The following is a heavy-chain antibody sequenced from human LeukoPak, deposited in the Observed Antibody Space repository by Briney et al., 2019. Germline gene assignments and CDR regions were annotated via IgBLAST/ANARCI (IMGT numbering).Heavy chain of an antibody. D-gene: IGHD2-2*01. CDR1: GFTFSSYW. Sequence: GGSLRLSCAASGFTFSSYWMHWVRQAPGKGLVWVSRINSDGSSTSYADSVKGRLTISRENAKNSLYLQMNSLRAEDTAVYYCANHLACGSTSCPPFDYWGQGTLVTVSS. V-gene: IGHV3-74*01. CDR3: ANHLACGSTSCPPFDY. J-gene: IGHJ4*02. CDR2: INSDGSST.